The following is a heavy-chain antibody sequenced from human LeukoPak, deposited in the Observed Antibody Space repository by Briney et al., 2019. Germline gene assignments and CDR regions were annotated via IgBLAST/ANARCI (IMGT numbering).Heavy chain of an antibody. CDR3: ARGSIITAFDY. CDR2: IYTSGNT. CDR1: GGSVSSYY. V-gene: IGHV4-4*07. Sequence: KPSETLSLTCTVSGGSVSSYYWSWIRQPAGKGLEWIGRIYTSGNTNYNPSLESRVTMSVDMSMNQFSLKLSSVTAADTAVYYCARGSIITAFDYWGQGTLVTVSS. D-gene: IGHD1-20*01. J-gene: IGHJ4*02.